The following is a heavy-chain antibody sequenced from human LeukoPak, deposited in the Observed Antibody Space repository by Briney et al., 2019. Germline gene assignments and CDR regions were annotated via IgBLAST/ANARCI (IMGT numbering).Heavy chain of an antibody. CDR3: AKEMEIGRYCSSINCHPFDY. Sequence: PGRSPRLSCVVSGFTFDDYAMHWVRQAPGKGLEWVSGIGWNSGSIDYADSVKGRFTISRDNAKNSLYLQMNSLKTEDTALYYCAKEMEIGRYCSSINCHPFDYWGQGTLVTVSS. CDR2: IGWNSGSI. J-gene: IGHJ4*02. D-gene: IGHD2-2*01. CDR1: GFTFDDYA. V-gene: IGHV3-9*01.